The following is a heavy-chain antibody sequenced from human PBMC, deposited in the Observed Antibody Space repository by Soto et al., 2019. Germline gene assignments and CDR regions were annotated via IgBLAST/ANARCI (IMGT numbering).Heavy chain of an antibody. CDR3: ARHVGGLYSSTWPPYGLDV. V-gene: IGHV4-39*01. CDR2: MHYSGNT. J-gene: IGHJ6*02. CDR1: GASTTTNYY. D-gene: IGHD6-13*01. Sequence: SETLSLTCTVSGASTTTNYYWGWIRQPPGKGLEWIAGMHYSGNTNYSPSLKGRVNVSVDTSKNQFSLKLKSVTAADTAVYYCARHVGGLYSSTWPPYGLDVWGQGTTVTVSS.